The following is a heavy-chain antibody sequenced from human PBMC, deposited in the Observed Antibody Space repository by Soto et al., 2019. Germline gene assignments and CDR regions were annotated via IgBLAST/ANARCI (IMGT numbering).Heavy chain of an antibody. D-gene: IGHD1-26*01. J-gene: IGHJ4*02. CDR2: ISNHGYST. CDR1: VLTCSSSS. V-gene: IGHV3-64D*06. CDR3: VKGSYSGSFGVDYFDF. Sequence: WGSLRLSCSASVLTCSSSSMHWCRQTPGKGLEYVSGISNHGYSTYYAESVKDRFTISRDDSKNTLYLQMSSLRAEDTAVYYCVKGSYSGSFGVDYFDFWGQGTLVTVSS.